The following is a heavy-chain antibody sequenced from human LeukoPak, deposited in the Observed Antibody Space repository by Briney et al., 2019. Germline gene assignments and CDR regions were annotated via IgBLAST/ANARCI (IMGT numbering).Heavy chain of an antibody. Sequence: SETLSLTCTVSGASISSHYWSWIRQPPGKGLEWIGYIYYSGSTNYNPSLKSRVTISVDTSKNQFSLKLSSVTAADTAVYYCARDSRYYDFWSGYYSDYYYYMDVWGKGTTVTVSS. V-gene: IGHV4-59*11. CDR2: IYYSGST. J-gene: IGHJ6*03. CDR3: ARDSRYYDFWSGYYSDYYYYMDV. D-gene: IGHD3-3*01. CDR1: GASISSHY.